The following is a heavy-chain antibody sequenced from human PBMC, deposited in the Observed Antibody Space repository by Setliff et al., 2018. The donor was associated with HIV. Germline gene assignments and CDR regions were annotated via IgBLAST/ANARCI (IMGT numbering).Heavy chain of an antibody. Sequence: PSETLSLTCTVSGGSISSGGYYWSWIRHLPGRGLEWIGYIYYSGTTSYNPSLKRRLTISLDSSKNQFSLNLRSVTAAGTAVYYCSRGHFYDTLTGFYFDYWGQGALVTVSS. D-gene: IGHD3-9*01. V-gene: IGHV4-31*03. CDR2: IYYSGTT. CDR3: SRGHFYDTLTGFYFDY. J-gene: IGHJ4*02. CDR1: GGSISSGGYY.